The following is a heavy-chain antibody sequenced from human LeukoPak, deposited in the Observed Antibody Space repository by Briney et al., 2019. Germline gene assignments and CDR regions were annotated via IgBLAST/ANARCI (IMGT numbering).Heavy chain of an antibody. J-gene: IGHJ6*03. CDR3: ASTAMVRNYYYYMDV. Sequence: PSETLSLTCTVSGGSISSYYWSWIRQPPGKGLEWIGYIYYSGSTNYNPSLKSRVTISVDTSKNQFSLKLSSVTTADTAVYYCASTAMVRNYYYYMDVWGKGTTVTVSS. D-gene: IGHD5-18*01. CDR1: GGSISSYY. V-gene: IGHV4-59*01. CDR2: IYYSGST.